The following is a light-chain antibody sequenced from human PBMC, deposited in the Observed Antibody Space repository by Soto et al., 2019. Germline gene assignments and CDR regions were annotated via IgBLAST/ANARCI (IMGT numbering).Light chain of an antibody. J-gene: IGKJ1*01. CDR3: QQYVTYSRT. CDR1: QSISVW. Sequence: DIQMTQSPSTLSASLGDRVTISCRASQSISVWLAWYQQKPGKAPKLLIYKASSLQSGVPSRFSGSGSETECTLTISSLQPDDFATYYCQQYVTYSRTCGQGPQVEIK. V-gene: IGKV1-5*03. CDR2: KAS.